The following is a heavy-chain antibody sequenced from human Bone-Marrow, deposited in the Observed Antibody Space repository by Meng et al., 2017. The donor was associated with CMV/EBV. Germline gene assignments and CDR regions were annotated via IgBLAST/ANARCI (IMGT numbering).Heavy chain of an antibody. J-gene: IGHJ6*02. CDR1: GFTFSSYS. CDR3: AKDPLDSEYQLSGYYGMDV. D-gene: IGHD2-2*01. Sequence: GGSLRLSCAASGFTFSSYSMNWVRQAPGKGLEWVSVIYSGGSSTYYADSVKGRFTISRDNSKNTLYLQMNSLRAEDTAVYYCAKDPLDSEYQLSGYYGMDVWGQGTTVTISS. V-gene: IGHV3-23*03. CDR2: IYSGGSST.